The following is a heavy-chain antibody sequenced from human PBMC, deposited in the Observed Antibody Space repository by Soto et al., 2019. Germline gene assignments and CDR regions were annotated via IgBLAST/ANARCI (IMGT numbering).Heavy chain of an antibody. D-gene: IGHD3-3*01. J-gene: IGHJ5*02. CDR2: IYSGGST. CDR1: GFTVSSNY. V-gene: IGHV3-66*01. CDR3: ARGFVHYDFWSGPAGFDP. Sequence: GGSLRLSCAASGFTVSSNYMSWVRQAPGKGLEWVSVIYSGGSTYYADSVKGRFTISRDNSKNTLYLQMNSLRAEDTAVYYCARGFVHYDFWSGPAGFDPWGQGTLVTVSS.